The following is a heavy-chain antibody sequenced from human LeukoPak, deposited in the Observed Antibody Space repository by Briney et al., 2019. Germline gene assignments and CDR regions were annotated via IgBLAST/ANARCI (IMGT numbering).Heavy chain of an antibody. V-gene: IGHV3-30-3*02. Sequence: GGSLRLSCAASGFTFSSYAMHWVRQAPGKGLEWVAVISYDGSNKYYADSVKGRFTISRDNSKNTLYLQMNSLRAEDTAVYYCAKYGSGSYYQDYFDYWGQGTLVTVSS. CDR3: AKYGSGSYYQDYFDY. D-gene: IGHD3-10*01. CDR2: ISYDGSNK. CDR1: GFTFSSYA. J-gene: IGHJ4*02.